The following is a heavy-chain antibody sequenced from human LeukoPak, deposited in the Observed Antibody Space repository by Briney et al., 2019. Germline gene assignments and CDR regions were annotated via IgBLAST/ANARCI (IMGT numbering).Heavy chain of an antibody. CDR2: IIPILGTA. CDR1: GGTINSYT. J-gene: IGHJ4*02. D-gene: IGHD4-17*01. CDR3: ARDAHYGDRGDY. Sequence: ASVKVSCKASGGTINSYTISWVRQAPGQGLEWMGGIIPILGTAHYSQKFQGRVTITADEFTSTAYMELSSLRSDDTAVYYCARDAHYGDRGDYWGQGTLVTVSS. V-gene: IGHV1-69*13.